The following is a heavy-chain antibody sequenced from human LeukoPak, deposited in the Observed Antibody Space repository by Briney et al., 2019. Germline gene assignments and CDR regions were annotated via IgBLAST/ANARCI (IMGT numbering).Heavy chain of an antibody. D-gene: IGHD3-22*01. J-gene: IGHJ4*02. V-gene: IGHV3-66*04. CDR1: GFTVSSNY. Sequence: PGGSLRLSCAASGFTVSSNYMSWVRQAPGKGLEWVSVIYRGGSTYYADSVKGRLTISRDNSKNTLYLRMNSLRAEDTAVYYCAWQSRDSYDSSGYHPDDYWGQGTLVTVSS. CDR2: IYRGGST. CDR3: AWQSRDSYDSSGYHPDDY.